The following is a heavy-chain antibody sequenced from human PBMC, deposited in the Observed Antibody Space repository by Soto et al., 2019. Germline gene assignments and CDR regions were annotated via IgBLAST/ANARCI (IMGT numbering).Heavy chain of an antibody. V-gene: IGHV3-23*01. J-gene: IGHJ4*02. D-gene: IGHD2-15*01. CDR3: AKGCSDGYCSGGSCYDLFCY. Sequence: PGGSLRLSCAASGFTFSSYAMSWVRQAPGKGLEWVSAISGSGGSTYYADSVKGRFTISRDNSKNTLYLQMNSLRAEDTAVYYCAKGCSDGYCSGGSCYDLFCYWGQGTLVTVSS. CDR1: GFTFSSYA. CDR2: ISGSGGST.